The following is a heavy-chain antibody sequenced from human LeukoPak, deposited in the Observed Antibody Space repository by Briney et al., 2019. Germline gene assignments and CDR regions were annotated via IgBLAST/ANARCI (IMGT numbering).Heavy chain of an antibody. CDR1: GYTFTGYY. V-gene: IGHV1-2*02. CDR3: ARDIAGYYYYGMDV. Sequence: ASVKVSCKASGYTFTGYYMHWVRQAPGQGLEWMGWINPNSGGTNYAQKFQGRVTMTRDTSISTAYMELSRLRSDGTAVYYCARDIAGYYYYGMDVWGQGTTVTVSS. D-gene: IGHD6-13*01. CDR2: INPNSGGT. J-gene: IGHJ6*02.